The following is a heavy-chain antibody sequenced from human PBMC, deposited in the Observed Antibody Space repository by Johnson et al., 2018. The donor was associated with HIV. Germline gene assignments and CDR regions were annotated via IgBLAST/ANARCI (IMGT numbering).Heavy chain of an antibody. CDR3: ARILSSSGAFDI. CDR2: ISWNSDNI. D-gene: IGHD6-6*01. Sequence: LLVESGGGLVQPGRSLRLSCAPSGFTFDDYAMHWVRQAPGKGLEWVSGISWNSDNIAYADSVRGRFTIARDNAKNSLYLQMNSLRAEDTAVYYCARILSSSGAFDIWGQGTMVTVSS. CDR1: GFTFDDYA. V-gene: IGHV3-9*01. J-gene: IGHJ3*02.